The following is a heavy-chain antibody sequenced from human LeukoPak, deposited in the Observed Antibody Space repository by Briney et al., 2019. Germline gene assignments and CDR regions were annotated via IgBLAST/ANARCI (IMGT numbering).Heavy chain of an antibody. CDR2: ISSSGSTM. D-gene: IGHD5-12*01. V-gene: IGHV3-11*01. CDR3: ARDPGSGYEEHFDY. J-gene: IGHJ4*02. Sequence: GGSLRLSCAASGFIFSDYYMGWIRQAPGKGLEWVSYISSSGSTMYYTDSVKGRFTISRDNAKDSLYLQMNSLRAEDTAVYYCARDPGSGYEEHFDYWGQGTLVTVSS. CDR1: GFIFSDYY.